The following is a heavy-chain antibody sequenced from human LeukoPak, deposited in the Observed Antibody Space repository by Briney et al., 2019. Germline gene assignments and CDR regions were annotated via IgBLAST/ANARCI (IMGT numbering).Heavy chain of an antibody. V-gene: IGHV4-61*01. CDR2: IYSDGTT. Sequence: SETLSLTCTVSGGSVSSGNYYWNWIRQAPGKGLEWIGYIYSDGTTSYSPSLRSRVTISIDTSRNQFSLKLSSVTAADAAVYYCARDTRSYDTSGYYYFDYWGQGALVTVSS. J-gene: IGHJ4*02. CDR1: GGSVSSGNYY. D-gene: IGHD3-22*01. CDR3: ARDTRSYDTSGYYYFDY.